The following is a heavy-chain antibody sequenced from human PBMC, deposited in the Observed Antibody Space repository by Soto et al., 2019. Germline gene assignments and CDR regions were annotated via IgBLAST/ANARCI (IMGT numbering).Heavy chain of an antibody. CDR2: ISYDGSNK. Sequence: PVRPQRHSCAASGFNFSSYAMHRVRQAPGKGLEWVAVISYDGSNKYYADSVKGRFTISRDNSKNTLYLQMNSLRAEDTAVYYCARDGVSYGHGPLGYWGQGTQVTVSS. CDR1: GFNFSSYA. CDR3: ARDGVSYGHGPLGY. V-gene: IGHV3-30*14. D-gene: IGHD4-17*01. J-gene: IGHJ4*02.